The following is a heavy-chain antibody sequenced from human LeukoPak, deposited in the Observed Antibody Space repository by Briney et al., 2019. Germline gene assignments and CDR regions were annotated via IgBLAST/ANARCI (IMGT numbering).Heavy chain of an antibody. Sequence: PGGSLRLSCAASGFTFDDYAMHWVRQAPGKGLEWVSLIAGDGSSTYYADSVKGRFTISRDNAKNFLYLQMNSLRAEDTALYYCARTVSSAGWSDDAFDIWGQGTMVTVSS. CDR3: ARTVSSAGWSDDAFDI. D-gene: IGHD6-19*01. CDR2: IAGDGSST. J-gene: IGHJ3*02. CDR1: GFTFDDYA. V-gene: IGHV3-43*02.